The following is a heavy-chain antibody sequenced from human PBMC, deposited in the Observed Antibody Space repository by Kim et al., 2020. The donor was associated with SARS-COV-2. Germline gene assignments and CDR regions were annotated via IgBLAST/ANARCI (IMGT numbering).Heavy chain of an antibody. D-gene: IGHD2-2*01. J-gene: IGHJ3*02. CDR3: AREPLMTCSSTSCYAGGVDAFDI. CDR2: IIPIFGTA. Sequence: SVKVSCKASGGTFSSYAISWVRQAPGQGLEWMGGIIPIFGTANYAQKFQGRVTITADESTSTAYMELSSLRSEDTAVYYCAREPLMTCSSTSCYAGGVDAFDIWGQGTMVTVSS. CDR1: GGTFSSYA. V-gene: IGHV1-69*13.